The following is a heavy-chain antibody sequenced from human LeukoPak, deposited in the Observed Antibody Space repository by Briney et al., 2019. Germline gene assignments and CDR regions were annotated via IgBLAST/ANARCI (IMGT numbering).Heavy chain of an antibody. V-gene: IGHV4-39*01. CDR3: ARSSGYSSSGGLNWFDT. CDR2: IYYSGST. D-gene: IGHD6-13*01. Sequence: SETLSLTCTVSGGSISSSSYYWGRIRQPPGKGLDWIGSIYYSGSTYYNPSLKSRVTISVDTSKNQFSLKLSSVTAADTAVYYCARSSGYSSSGGLNWFDTWGQGTLVTVSS. J-gene: IGHJ5*02. CDR1: GGSISSSSYY.